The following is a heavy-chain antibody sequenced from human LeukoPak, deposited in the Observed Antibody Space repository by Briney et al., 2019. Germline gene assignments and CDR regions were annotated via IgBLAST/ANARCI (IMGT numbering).Heavy chain of an antibody. CDR3: ARLRGVALAGTRDMYYFDY. Sequence: GSLRLSCAASGFTFSSYGMHWVRQTPGKGLEWIGNLFYSGSTFYNPTLKSRVTISVDTSKNQFYLKLNSVTAADTAVYYCARLRGVALAGTRDMYYFDYWGQGILVTVSS. CDR2: LFYSGST. D-gene: IGHD6-19*01. V-gene: IGHV4-59*08. CDR1: GFTFSSYG. J-gene: IGHJ4*02.